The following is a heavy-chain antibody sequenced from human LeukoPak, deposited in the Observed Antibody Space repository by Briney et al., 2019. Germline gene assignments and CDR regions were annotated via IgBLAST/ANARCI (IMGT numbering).Heavy chain of an antibody. Sequence: LPGGSLRLSCAASGFTVSSNYMSWVRRAPGKGLEWVSVIYSGGITYYADSVKGRFTISRDTSKNTLYLQMNSLRAEDTAVYYCAREAAAGSYFDFWGQGTLVTVSS. CDR3: AREAAAGSYFDF. CDR1: GFTVSSNY. J-gene: IGHJ4*02. D-gene: IGHD6-13*01. CDR2: IYSGGIT. V-gene: IGHV3-66*01.